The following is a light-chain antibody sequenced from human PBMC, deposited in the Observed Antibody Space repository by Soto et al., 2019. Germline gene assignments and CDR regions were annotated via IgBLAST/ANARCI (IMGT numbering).Light chain of an antibody. CDR2: VND. J-gene: IGLJ2*01. CDR3: QAYGRRLRLV. V-gene: IGLV1-40*01. CDR1: SSNIGAGYG. Sequence: QSVLTQPPSVSGAPGQRVSISCTGSSSNIGAGYGVHWYQQLPGAAPKLLIYVNDNRPSGVPDRFSGSKSGASASLAITGLQAEDEADYYCQAYGRRLRLVFGGGTKLTVL.